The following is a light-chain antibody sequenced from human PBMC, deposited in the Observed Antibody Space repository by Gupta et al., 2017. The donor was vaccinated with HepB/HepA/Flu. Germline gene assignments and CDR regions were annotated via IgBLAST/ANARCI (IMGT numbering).Light chain of an antibody. J-gene: IGKJ1*01. Sequence: DIVMTQSPDPLAVFVGERATINCKSSQSVLSNSNKKNYLAWYQQKPGQPPKLLIYWASTRESGVPDRFSASASGTDFTLTISSLQAEDVAVYYCQQYYSGRTFGQGTKVEIK. V-gene: IGKV4-1*01. CDR3: QQYYSGRT. CDR1: QSVLSNSNKKNY. CDR2: WAS.